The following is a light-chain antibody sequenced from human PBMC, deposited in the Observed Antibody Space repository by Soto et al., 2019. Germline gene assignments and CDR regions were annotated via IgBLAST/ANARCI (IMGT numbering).Light chain of an antibody. CDR3: QHYDHLPPLS. Sequence: DIQMTQSPSSLSASVGDRVTITCQASQDIRNYLNWYQQKPGKAPSLLIYDASNLRTGVPLRFSGSGSGTDFTLTISSLKPEDIATYYCQHYDHLPPLSFGGGTRVEI. CDR1: QDIRNY. J-gene: IGKJ4*01. V-gene: IGKV1-33*01. CDR2: DAS.